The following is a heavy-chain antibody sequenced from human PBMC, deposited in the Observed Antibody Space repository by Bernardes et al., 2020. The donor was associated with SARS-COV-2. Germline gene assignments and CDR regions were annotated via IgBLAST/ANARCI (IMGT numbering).Heavy chain of an antibody. J-gene: IGHJ4*02. CDR1: GYTFTGYY. CDR3: SRVDYGGNSPSFDY. D-gene: IGHD4-17*01. V-gene: IGHV1-2*02. Sequence: ASVKVSCKASGYTFTGYYMHWVRQAPGQGLEWMGWTNPNRGGTYYAQKFQGRVTMTRDTSISTAYMELSRLRSDDTAVYYCSRVDYGGNSPSFDYWGQGTLVTISS. CDR2: TNPNRGGT.